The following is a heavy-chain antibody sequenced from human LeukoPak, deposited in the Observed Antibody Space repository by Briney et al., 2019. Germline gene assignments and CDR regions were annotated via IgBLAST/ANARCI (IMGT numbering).Heavy chain of an antibody. CDR3: AKDRESYYYDSSGLQLDY. CDR2: ISSSGSTI. D-gene: IGHD3-22*01. V-gene: IGHV3-48*03. Sequence: GGSLRLSCAASGFTFSSYEMNWVRQAPGEGLEWVSYISSSGSTIYYADSVKGRFTISRDNAKNTLYLQMNSLRAEDTAVYYCAKDRESYYYDSSGLQLDYWGQGTLVTVSS. J-gene: IGHJ4*02. CDR1: GFTFSSYE.